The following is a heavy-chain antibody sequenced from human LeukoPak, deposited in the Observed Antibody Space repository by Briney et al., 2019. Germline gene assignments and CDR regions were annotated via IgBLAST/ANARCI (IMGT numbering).Heavy chain of an antibody. Sequence: SETLSLTCTVSGDSISSSNSYWGWIRQPPGKGLEWIGSIYYSGNTYYNASLKSRVSISVDTSKNQFSLKLSSVTAADTAVYYCARLHYGGNYGYYYYYMDVWGKGTTVTISS. CDR1: GDSISSSNSY. CDR2: IYYSGNT. J-gene: IGHJ6*03. V-gene: IGHV4-39*01. D-gene: IGHD4-23*01. CDR3: ARLHYGGNYGYYYYYMDV.